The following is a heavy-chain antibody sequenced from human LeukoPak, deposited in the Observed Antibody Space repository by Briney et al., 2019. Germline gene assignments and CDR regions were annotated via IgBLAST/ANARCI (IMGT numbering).Heavy chain of an antibody. CDR3: ARERHGYHFDH. V-gene: IGHV4-59*01. J-gene: IGHJ4*02. CDR1: GGSISSYY. Sequence: TSETLSLTCTVSGGSISSYYWSWIRQPPGKGLEWIGYIYYSGSTNYNPSLKSRVTISVDTSKNQFSLKLSSVTAADTAVYYCARERHGYHFDHWGQGTLVTVSS. CDR2: IYYSGST. D-gene: IGHD5-24*01.